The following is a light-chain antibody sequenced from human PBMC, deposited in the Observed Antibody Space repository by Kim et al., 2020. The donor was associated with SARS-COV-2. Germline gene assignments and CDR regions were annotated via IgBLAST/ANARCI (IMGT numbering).Light chain of an antibody. CDR2: DAS. Sequence: TFVGDSVSITCRARQGISSALARYQQTSGKAPKLLIYDASNLESGVPSRFSGSGSGTDFTHTISSVQPEDFATYYCQQFYSYPITFGQRTRLEI. V-gene: IGKV1-13*02. CDR3: QQFYSYPIT. J-gene: IGKJ5*01. CDR1: QGISSA.